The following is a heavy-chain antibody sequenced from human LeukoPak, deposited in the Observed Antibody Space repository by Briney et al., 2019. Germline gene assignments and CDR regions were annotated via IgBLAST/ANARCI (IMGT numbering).Heavy chain of an antibody. Sequence: SETLSLTCTVSGGSISSYYWSWIRQPPGKELEGIGYIYYSGSTNYNPSLKSRVTISVDTSKNQFSLKLSSVTAADTAVYYCARGPTRYYYYDSSGYYDYWGQGTLVTVSS. J-gene: IGHJ4*02. D-gene: IGHD3-22*01. V-gene: IGHV4-59*01. CDR3: ARGPTRYYYYDSSGYYDY. CDR1: GGSISSYY. CDR2: IYYSGST.